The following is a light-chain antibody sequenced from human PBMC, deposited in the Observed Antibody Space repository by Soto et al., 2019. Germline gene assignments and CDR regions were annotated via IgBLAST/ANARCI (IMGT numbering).Light chain of an antibody. Sequence: EIVWTQSPGTLSFSPGERATLSCRASQSLTSRYLAWYRQKPGQAPRLLIYGTSSRATGIPDRFSGSGSGTDFTLTISRLEPEDFAVYYCQQYHSSPRTFGQGTKVDIK. CDR3: QQYHSSPRT. J-gene: IGKJ1*01. CDR2: GTS. CDR1: QSLTSRY. V-gene: IGKV3-20*01.